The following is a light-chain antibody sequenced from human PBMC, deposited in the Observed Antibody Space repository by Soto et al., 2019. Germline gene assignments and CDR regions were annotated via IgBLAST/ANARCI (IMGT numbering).Light chain of an antibody. CDR2: LHSDGSH. CDR3: QTWGAGIRV. J-gene: IGLJ3*02. CDR1: SAHSSYG. Sequence: QLVLTQAPSASASLGASVNLTCTLSSAHSSYGIAWHQQQPQKGPRFLMKLHSDGSHIKGDGISDRFSVSRSGADRYLTISSLQSEDEGDYYCQTWGAGIRVFGGGTKLTVL. V-gene: IGLV4-69*01.